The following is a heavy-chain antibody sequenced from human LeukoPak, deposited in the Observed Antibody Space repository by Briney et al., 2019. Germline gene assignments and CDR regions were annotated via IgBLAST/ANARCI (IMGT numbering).Heavy chain of an antibody. D-gene: IGHD1-1*01. V-gene: IGHV4-59*08. Sequence: PSETLSLTCTVSGGSISSYYRSWIRQPLGKGLEWIGYINYRGATNYSPSLQSRVTISEDTSKNQFSLKLRSVTAADTAFYYCARQITGTGTHVYFDYWGQGILVTVSS. J-gene: IGHJ4*02. CDR3: ARQITGTGTHVYFDY. CDR1: GGSISSYY. CDR2: INYRGAT.